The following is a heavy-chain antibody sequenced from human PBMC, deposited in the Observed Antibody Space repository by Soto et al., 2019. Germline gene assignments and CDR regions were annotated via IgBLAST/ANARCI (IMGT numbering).Heavy chain of an antibody. Sequence: HEHLVQSGAEVKRPGASLKVSCKASGYSFTGYYIHWVRQAPGKGLEWMGWINPDSGATNYAQNFRGWVTRTSDTSISAASMGLTSLTSDDTAVYYCARGDYGTGGYPFPYFGKWGQGTLVIVSS. D-gene: IGHD2-8*02. V-gene: IGHV1-2*04. CDR2: INPDSGAT. CDR1: GYSFTGYY. J-gene: IGHJ4*02. CDR3: ARGDYGTGGYPFPYFGK.